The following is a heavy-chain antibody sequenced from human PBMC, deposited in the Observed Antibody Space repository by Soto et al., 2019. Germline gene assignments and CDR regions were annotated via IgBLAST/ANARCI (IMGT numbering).Heavy chain of an antibody. CDR1: GFTFSSYA. D-gene: IGHD4-17*01. J-gene: IGHJ4*02. Sequence: LRLSFAASGFTFSSYAMSWVRQAPGKGLEWVSAISGSGGSTYYADSVKGRFTISRDNSKNTLYLQMNSLRAEDTAVYYCAKRRDGYYGPFFDYWGQGTLVTVSS. CDR3: AKRRDGYYGPFFDY. V-gene: IGHV3-23*01. CDR2: ISGSGGST.